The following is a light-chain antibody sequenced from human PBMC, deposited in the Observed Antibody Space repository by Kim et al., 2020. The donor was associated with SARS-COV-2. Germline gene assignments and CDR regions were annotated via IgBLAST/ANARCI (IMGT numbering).Light chain of an antibody. CDR1: QSVSATY. V-gene: IGKV3-20*01. CDR3: QQYSSSPNT. Sequence: EIVLTQSPGTLSLSPGERATLSCRASQSVSATYLAWYQQSPGQAPRLLIYGISSRATGIPDRFSGSGSGTDFTLTISRLEPEDFAVYYCQQYSSSPNTFGQGTKLGI. J-gene: IGKJ2*01. CDR2: GIS.